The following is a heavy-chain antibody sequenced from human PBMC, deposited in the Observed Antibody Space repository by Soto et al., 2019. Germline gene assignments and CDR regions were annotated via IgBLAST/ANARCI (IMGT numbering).Heavy chain of an antibody. CDR1: GGSISSYY. V-gene: IGHV4-59*01. Sequence: PSETLSLTCTVSGGSISSYYWSWIRQPPGKGLEWIGYIYYSGSTNYNPSLKSRVTISVDTSKNQFSLKLSSVTAADTAVYYCERVEYGDCFDYWGQANLVTVS. CDR3: ERVEYGDCFDY. CDR2: IYYSGST. J-gene: IGHJ4*02. D-gene: IGHD4-17*01.